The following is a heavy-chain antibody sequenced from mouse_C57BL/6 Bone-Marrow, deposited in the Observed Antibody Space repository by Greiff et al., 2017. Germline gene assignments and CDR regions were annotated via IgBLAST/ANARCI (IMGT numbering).Heavy chain of an antibody. Sequence: EVQRVESGGGLVKPGGSLKLSCAASGFTFSDYGMHWVRQAPGKGLEWVAYISSGSSTIYYADTVKGRFTISRDNAKNTLFLQMTSLRSEDTAMYYCARRLGRDWFAYWGQGTLVTVSA. V-gene: IGHV5-17*01. CDR2: ISSGSSTI. J-gene: IGHJ3*01. D-gene: IGHD4-1*01. CDR3: ARRLGRDWFAY. CDR1: GFTFSDYG.